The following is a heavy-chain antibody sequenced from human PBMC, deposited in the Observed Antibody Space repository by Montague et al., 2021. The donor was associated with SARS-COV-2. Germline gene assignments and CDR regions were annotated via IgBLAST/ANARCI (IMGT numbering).Heavy chain of an antibody. J-gene: IGHJ4*02. D-gene: IGHD3-9*01. CDR1: GVSVTDYY. Sequence: ETLSLTCTVSGVSVTDYYWSWIRQPPGKGLEWVGDVLYNKGTNFNPSLKSRVAISVDTSKNQFSLRLTSVTAADTALYYCVRHPHYDGLNGPPDFWDQGTLVTVS. V-gene: IGHV4-59*08. CDR3: VRHPHYDGLNGPPDF. CDR2: VLYNKGT.